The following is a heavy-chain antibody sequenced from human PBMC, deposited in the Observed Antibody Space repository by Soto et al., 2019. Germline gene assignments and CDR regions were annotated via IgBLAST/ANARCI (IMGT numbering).Heavy chain of an antibody. J-gene: IGHJ6*02. CDR2: ISGSGGST. D-gene: IGHD3-10*01. Sequence: LRLSCAASGFTFSSYAMSWVRQAPGKGLEWVSAISGSGGSTYYADSVKGRFTISRDNSKNTLYLQMNSLRAEDTAVYYCAKDRSSYGSGGQEYYYYGMDVWGQGTTVTVSS. CDR1: GFTFSSYA. CDR3: AKDRSSYGSGGQEYYYYGMDV. V-gene: IGHV3-23*01.